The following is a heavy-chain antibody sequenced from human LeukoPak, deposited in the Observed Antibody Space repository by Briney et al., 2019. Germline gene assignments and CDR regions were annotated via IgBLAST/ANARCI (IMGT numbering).Heavy chain of an antibody. V-gene: IGHV1-46*01. CDR3: ARDVRITIFGVGEYYFDY. Sequence: ASVKVSCKASGYTFTSYYMHWVQQAPGQGLEWMGIINPSGGSTSYAQKFQGRVTMTRDTSTSTVYMELSSLRSEDTAVYYCARDVRITIFGVGEYYFDYWGQGTLVTVSS. D-gene: IGHD3-3*01. CDR2: INPSGGST. CDR1: GYTFTSYY. J-gene: IGHJ4*02.